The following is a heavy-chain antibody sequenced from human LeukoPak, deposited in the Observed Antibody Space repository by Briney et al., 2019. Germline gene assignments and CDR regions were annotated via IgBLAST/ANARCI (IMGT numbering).Heavy chain of an antibody. CDR1: GYTFTDHY. Sequence: ASVKVSCKASGYTFTDHYLHWGRQAPGQGLGWMVKINPNSGVTNFAQKFQGRVTMTGDTSVSTAYMVLRRLRSDDSAVYYRARGLKAFDIWGQGTMVTVSS. D-gene: IGHD3-16*01. V-gene: IGHV1-2*02. CDR2: INPNSGVT. CDR3: ARGLKAFDI. J-gene: IGHJ3*02.